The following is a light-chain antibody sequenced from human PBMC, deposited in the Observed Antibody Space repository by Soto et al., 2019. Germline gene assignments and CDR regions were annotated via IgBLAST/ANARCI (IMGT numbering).Light chain of an antibody. CDR3: QQYNSYRA. Sequence: DIQMTQSPSTLSASVGDRVTITCRASESIDSWLAWHQQKPGRAPKLLISKASNLESGVPSRFSGSGSGTEFTLTISSLQPDDFATYYCQQYNSYRAFGQGTKVDIK. CDR2: KAS. V-gene: IGKV1-5*03. CDR1: ESIDSW. J-gene: IGKJ1*01.